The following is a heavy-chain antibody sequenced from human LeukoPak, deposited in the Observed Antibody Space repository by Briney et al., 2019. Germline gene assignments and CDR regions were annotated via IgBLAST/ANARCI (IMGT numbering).Heavy chain of an antibody. CDR3: ARGSRVIPPYDAFDI. Sequence: GGSLRLSCAASGFTFSSYSMNWVRQAPGKGLEWVSSISSSSSYIYYAHSVKGRFTISRDNAKSSLYLQMNSLIAEDTAVYYCARGSRVIPPYDAFDIWGQGTMVTVSS. J-gene: IGHJ3*02. CDR2: ISSSSSYI. D-gene: IGHD3-22*01. V-gene: IGHV3-21*01. CDR1: GFTFSSYS.